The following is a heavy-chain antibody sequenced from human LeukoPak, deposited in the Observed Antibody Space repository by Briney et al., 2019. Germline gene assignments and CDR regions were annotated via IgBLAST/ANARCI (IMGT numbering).Heavy chain of an antibody. Sequence: GGSLRLSCAASGFTFSSYWMHWVRQAPGKGLVGVSRINSDGSSTSYADSVKGRFTISRDNAKNTLYLQMNSLRAEDTAVYYCARDQARYYYYYMDVGGKGPTVTVSS. CDR1: GFTFSSYW. CDR2: INSDGSST. V-gene: IGHV3-74*01. CDR3: ARDQARYYYYYMDV. J-gene: IGHJ6*03.